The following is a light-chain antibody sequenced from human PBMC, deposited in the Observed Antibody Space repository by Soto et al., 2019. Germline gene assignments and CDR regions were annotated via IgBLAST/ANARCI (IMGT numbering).Light chain of an antibody. J-gene: IGKJ5*01. V-gene: IGKV3-20*01. CDR3: QHFGGTTFT. CDR2: GAS. Sequence: IVLTQSPGALSLFSGRASTRFCRASQSVSSSYIAWYQQRPGQTPSLLIYGASTRATGIPDRFSGSGSGTHFTLTISRLEPGDFAVYYCQHFGGTTFTFGQGTRLEIK. CDR1: QSVSSSY.